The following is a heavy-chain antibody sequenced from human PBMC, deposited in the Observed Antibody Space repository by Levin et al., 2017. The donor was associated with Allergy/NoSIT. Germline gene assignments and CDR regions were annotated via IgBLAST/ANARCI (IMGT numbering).Heavy chain of an antibody. V-gene: IGHV3-73*01. Sequence: GGSLRLSCAASGFTFSGSTMHWVRQASGKGLEWVGRIRNNANSYATAYAASLKGRVTISRDDSKNTAYLQMNSLETEDTAVYYCTRGGGYDSTPFDYWGQGTLVTVSS. CDR1: GFTFSGST. J-gene: IGHJ4*02. D-gene: IGHD5-12*01. CDR3: TRGGGYDSTPFDY. CDR2: IRNNANSYAT.